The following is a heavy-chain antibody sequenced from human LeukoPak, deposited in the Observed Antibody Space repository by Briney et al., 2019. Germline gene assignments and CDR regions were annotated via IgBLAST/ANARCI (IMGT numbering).Heavy chain of an antibody. CDR3: AKDLFVVVPAANYFDY. CDR1: GFTFSSYG. J-gene: IGHJ4*02. D-gene: IGHD2-2*01. V-gene: IGHV3-30*02. CDR2: IRYDGSNK. Sequence: PGGSLRLSCAASGFTFSSYGMHWVRQAPGKGLEWVAFIRYDGSNKYYADSVKGRFTISRDNSKNTPYLQMNSLRAEDTAVYYCAKDLFVVVPAANYFDYWGQGTLVTVSS.